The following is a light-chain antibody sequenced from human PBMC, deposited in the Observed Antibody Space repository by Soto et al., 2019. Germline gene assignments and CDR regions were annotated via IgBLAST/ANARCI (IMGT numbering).Light chain of an antibody. Sequence: QSVLTQAPAVSAVPGQKVTISCSGSSSNIGGNSVSWYQQLPGPAPKLLIYDDNKRPSGIPDRFSGSKSGTSATLGITRFQTGDEADDYCGSWDSNLSAYVFGSGTKVTVL. CDR3: GSWDSNLSAYV. CDR1: SSNIGGNS. J-gene: IGLJ1*01. V-gene: IGLV1-51*01. CDR2: DDN.